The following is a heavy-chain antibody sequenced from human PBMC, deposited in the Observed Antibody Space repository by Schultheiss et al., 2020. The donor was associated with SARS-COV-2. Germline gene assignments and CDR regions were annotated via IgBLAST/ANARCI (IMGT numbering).Heavy chain of an antibody. V-gene: IGHV4-4*02. CDR2: IYHSGST. D-gene: IGHD2-15*01. CDR3: ASTSDIVVAVATA. J-gene: IGHJ1*01. CDR1: GGSISSSNW. Sequence: GSLRLSCAVSGGSISSSNWWSWVRQPPGKGLEWIGEIYHSGSTNYNPSLKSRVTISVDTSKNQFSLKLSSVTAADTAVYYCASTSDIVVAVATAWGQGTLVTVSS.